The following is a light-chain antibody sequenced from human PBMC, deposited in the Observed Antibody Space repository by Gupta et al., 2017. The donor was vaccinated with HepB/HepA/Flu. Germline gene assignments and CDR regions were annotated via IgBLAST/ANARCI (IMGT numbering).Light chain of an antibody. V-gene: IGKV2-28*01. CDR3: MQGIQTPLT. CDR1: QGLHSNGYSY. J-gene: IGKJ4*01. CDR2: LGA. Sequence: DIVMTQSQISLPVTPGEPASISCRSSQGLHSNGYSYLDWYLQKPWQSPQLLIYLGANRSSGVPDMFSGSGAGTDFTLKISRVEAEDVGVYYCMQGIQTPLTFGGGTKVEIK.